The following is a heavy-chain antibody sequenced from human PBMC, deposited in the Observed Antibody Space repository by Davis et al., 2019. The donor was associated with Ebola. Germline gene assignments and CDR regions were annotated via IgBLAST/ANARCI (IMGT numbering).Heavy chain of an antibody. CDR3: ARDLYDYIWGSYRYFLDY. CDR2: ISSSSSTI. J-gene: IGHJ4*02. V-gene: IGHV3-48*02. CDR1: GFTFSSYW. D-gene: IGHD3-16*02. Sequence: PGGSLRLSCAASGFTFSSYWMNWVRQAPGKGLAWVSYISSSSSTIYYADSVKGRFTISRDNAKNSLYLQMNSLRDEDTAVYYCARDLYDYIWGSYRYFLDYWGQGTLVTVSS.